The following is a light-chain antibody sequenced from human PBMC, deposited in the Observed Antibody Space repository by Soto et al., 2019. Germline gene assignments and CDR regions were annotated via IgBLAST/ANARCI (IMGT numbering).Light chain of an antibody. J-gene: IGKJ1*01. CDR1: QSVSNNY. Sequence: EIVLTQSPATLSLSPGEKATLSSRASQSVSNNYLAWYQQNPGQAPRLLIYGASNRATGIPDWFSVSGSGTDFTLTISRLEPEDFAVYYCQQYGSSGTFGQGTKVDIK. V-gene: IGKV3-20*01. CDR2: GAS. CDR3: QQYGSSGT.